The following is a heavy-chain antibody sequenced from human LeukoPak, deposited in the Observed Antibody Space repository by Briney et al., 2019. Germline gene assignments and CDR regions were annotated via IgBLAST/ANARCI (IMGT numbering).Heavy chain of an antibody. J-gene: IGHJ6*03. V-gene: IGHV3-21*01. D-gene: IGHD5-12*01. CDR2: ISSSSSYI. CDR3: ARRGRRVIVAIPAYDYMDV. CDR1: GFTFSSYS. Sequence: GGSLRLSCAASGFTFSSYSMNWVRQAPGKGLEWVSSISSSSSYIYCADSVKGRFTISRDNAKNSLYLQMNSLRAEDTAVYYCARRGRRVIVAIPAYDYMDVWGKGTTVTVSS.